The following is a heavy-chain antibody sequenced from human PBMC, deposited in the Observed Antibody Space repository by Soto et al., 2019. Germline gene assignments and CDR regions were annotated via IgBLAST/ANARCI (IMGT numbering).Heavy chain of an antibody. Sequence: SETLSLTCTVSGGSISSGDYYWSWIRQPPGKGLEWIGYIYYSGSTYYNPSLKNRVTISVDTSKNQFSLKLSSVTAADTAVYYCARLTTYYYDSSGYPAPPSIDYWGQGTLVTVSS. V-gene: IGHV4-30-4*01. J-gene: IGHJ4*02. CDR1: GGSISSGDYY. D-gene: IGHD3-22*01. CDR2: IYYSGST. CDR3: ARLTTYYYDSSGYPAPPSIDY.